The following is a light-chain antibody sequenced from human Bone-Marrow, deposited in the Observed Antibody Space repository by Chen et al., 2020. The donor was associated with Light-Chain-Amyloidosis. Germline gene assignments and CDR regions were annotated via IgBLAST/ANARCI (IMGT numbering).Light chain of an antibody. Sequence: PSLTQPRSRSGYPGQPVTTTSTVGSSDVGGYNYVSWYQQYAGKAPKVMIYDVSQRPSGVPDRFSGSKFGNTASLTISGLQTEDEADYYCSSYAGSHIYVFGTGTKVIV. CDR3: SSYAGSHIYV. CDR1: SSDVGGYNY. CDR2: DVS. V-gene: IGLV2-11*01. J-gene: IGLJ1*01.